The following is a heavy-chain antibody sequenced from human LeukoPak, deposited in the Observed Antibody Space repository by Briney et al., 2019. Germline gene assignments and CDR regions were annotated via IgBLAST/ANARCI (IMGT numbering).Heavy chain of an antibody. J-gene: IGHJ6*03. D-gene: IGHD3-10*01. CDR3: ARDSNGSGSATKIYYYYYMDV. V-gene: IGHV1-18*01. Sequence: ASVKVSCKASGYTFTSYGISWVRQAPGQGLEWMGWISAYNGNTNYAQKLQGRVTMTTDTSTSTAYMELRSLRSDDTAVYYCARDSNGSGSATKIYYYYYMDVWGKGTTVTISS. CDR1: GYTFTSYG. CDR2: ISAYNGNT.